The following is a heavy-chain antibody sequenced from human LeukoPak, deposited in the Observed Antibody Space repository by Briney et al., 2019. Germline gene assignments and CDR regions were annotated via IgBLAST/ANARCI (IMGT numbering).Heavy chain of an antibody. CDR1: GFTFSDYY. CDR3: ARVVNSGYDWEPYYYMDV. J-gene: IGHJ6*03. Sequence: PGGSLRLSCAASGFTFSDYYMSWIRQAPGKGLEWVSYISSSGSTIYYADSVKGRFTISRDNAKNSLYLQMNSLRAEDTAVYYCARVVNSGYDWEPYYYMDVWGKGTTVTVSS. D-gene: IGHD5-12*01. V-gene: IGHV3-11*04. CDR2: ISSSGSTI.